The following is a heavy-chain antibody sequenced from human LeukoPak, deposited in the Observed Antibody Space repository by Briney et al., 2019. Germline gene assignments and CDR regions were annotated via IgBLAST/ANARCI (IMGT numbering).Heavy chain of an antibody. D-gene: IGHD2-2*01. CDR2: INPSGGST. J-gene: IGHJ3*02. CDR3: ARGRGVVVPAAPTGDPFDI. CDR1: GYTFTSYY. Sequence: ASVKVSCKASGYTFTSYYMHWVRQAPRQGLEWMGIINPSGGSTSYAQKFQGRVTMTRDTSTSTVYMELSSLTSEDTAVYYCARGRGVVVPAAPTGDPFDIWGQGTMVTVSS. V-gene: IGHV1-46*01.